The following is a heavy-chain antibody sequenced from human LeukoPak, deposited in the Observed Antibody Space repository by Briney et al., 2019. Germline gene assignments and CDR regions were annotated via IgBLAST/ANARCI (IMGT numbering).Heavy chain of an antibody. D-gene: IGHD3-10*01. CDR1: GGSINSY. Sequence: SETLSLTCIVSGGSINSYWSWIRQPAGKGLEWIGRISGSGTITYNPALQSRLTISIDTSKNQFSLKLMSVTAADTAVYYCARDSGTTGEVKFDPWGQGILVIVSS. CDR2: ISGSGTI. V-gene: IGHV4-4*07. J-gene: IGHJ5*02. CDR3: ARDSGTTGEVKFDP.